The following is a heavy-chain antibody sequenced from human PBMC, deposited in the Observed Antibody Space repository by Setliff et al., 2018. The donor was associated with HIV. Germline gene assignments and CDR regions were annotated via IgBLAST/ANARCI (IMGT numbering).Heavy chain of an antibody. J-gene: IGHJ4*02. CDR2: IYYCGST. CDR3: ARHSEYSSSWYYFDY. Sequence: SETLSLTCTVSGGSISSSSYYWGWIRQPPGKGLEWIGSIYYCGSTYYNPSLKSRVTISVDTSKNQFSLKLSSVTAADTAVYYCARHSEYSSSWYYFDYWGQGTLVTVSS. V-gene: IGHV4-39*01. D-gene: IGHD6-13*01. CDR1: GGSISSSSYY.